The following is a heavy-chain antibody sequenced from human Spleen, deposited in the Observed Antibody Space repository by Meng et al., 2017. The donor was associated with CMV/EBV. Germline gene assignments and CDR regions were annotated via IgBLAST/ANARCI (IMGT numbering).Heavy chain of an antibody. J-gene: IGHJ5*02. D-gene: IGHD1-7*01. CDR2: ISTYNGKT. CDR3: ARDRLTGTTVGNWFDP. Sequence: ASVKVSCKASGYSFTSYGVSWVRQAPGQGLEWMGWISTYNGKTNYAQKFQDRVTMTTETSTSTAYMELRSLRSDDTAVYYCARDRLTGTTVGNWFDPWGQGTLVTVSS. V-gene: IGHV1-18*01. CDR1: GYSFTSYG.